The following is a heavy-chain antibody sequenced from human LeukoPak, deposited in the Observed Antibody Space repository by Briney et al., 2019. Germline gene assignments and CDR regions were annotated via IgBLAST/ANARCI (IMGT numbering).Heavy chain of an antibody. Sequence: PGGSLRLSCAASGFTFSSYGMHWVRQAPGKGLEWVAFIRYDGSNKYYADSVKGRFTISRDNSKNTLYLQMNSLRAEDTAVYYCARDLDYGDLNFDYWGQGTLVTVSS. D-gene: IGHD4-17*01. CDR1: GFTFSSYG. V-gene: IGHV3-30*02. J-gene: IGHJ4*02. CDR2: IRYDGSNK. CDR3: ARDLDYGDLNFDY.